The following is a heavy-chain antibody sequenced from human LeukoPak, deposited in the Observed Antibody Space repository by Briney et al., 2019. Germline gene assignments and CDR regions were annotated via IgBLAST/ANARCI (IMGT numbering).Heavy chain of an antibody. CDR1: GGSISSYY. CDR2: IYYSGST. D-gene: IGHD3-9*01. CDR3: ARGPNILTKYNWFDP. Sequence: SETLSLTCTVSGGSISSYYWSWIRQPPGKGLEWIGYIYYSGSTYYNPSLKSRVTISVDTSKNQFSLKLSSVTAADTAVYYCARGPNILTKYNWFDPWGQGTLVTVSS. J-gene: IGHJ5*02. V-gene: IGHV4-59*01.